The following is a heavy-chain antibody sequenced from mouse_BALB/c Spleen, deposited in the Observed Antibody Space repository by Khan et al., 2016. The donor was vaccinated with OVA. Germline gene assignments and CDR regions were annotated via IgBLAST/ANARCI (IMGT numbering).Heavy chain of an antibody. V-gene: IGHV3-8*02. Sequence: EVQLQESGPSLVKPSQTLSLTCSVTGDSITTGFWNWIRKFPGNKLEYMGYIIYTGYTYYNPSLKRRISINRHTSNNQYYLQLNSVADADTATDYCARSTYRYAFVYWGQGTLVTVAA. CDR3: ARSTYRYAFVY. CDR2: IIYTGYT. CDR1: GDSITTGF. J-gene: IGHJ3*01. D-gene: IGHD2-14*01.